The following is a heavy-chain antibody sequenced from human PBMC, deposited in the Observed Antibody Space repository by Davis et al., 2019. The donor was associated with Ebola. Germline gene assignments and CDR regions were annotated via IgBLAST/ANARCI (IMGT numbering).Heavy chain of an antibody. V-gene: IGHV1-18*04. Sequence: ASVKVSCKASGYTFTSYGITWVRQAPGQGLEWMGRINPHNGNTNYAQNVQGRVTMTTDTSTSTAYMEVGILRSDDTAVYYCARAQFPTTSDHWGQGTLVTVSS. CDR1: GYTFTSYG. J-gene: IGHJ4*02. CDR2: INPHNGNT. CDR3: ARAQFPTTSDH. D-gene: IGHD1-1*01.